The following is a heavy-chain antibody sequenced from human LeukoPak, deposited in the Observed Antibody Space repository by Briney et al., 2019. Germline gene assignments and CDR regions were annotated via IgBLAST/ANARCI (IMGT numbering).Heavy chain of an antibody. J-gene: IGHJ3*02. Sequence: SQTLSLTCTVSGGSISSGGYYWSWIRQHPGKGLEWIGYIYYSGTTSYNPSLKSRVTISVDTSKNQFSLKLSSVTAADTAVYYCARGGYYGSGVDAFDIWGQGTMVTVSS. CDR1: GGSISSGGYY. CDR2: IYYSGTT. D-gene: IGHD3-10*01. V-gene: IGHV4-31*03. CDR3: ARGGYYGSGVDAFDI.